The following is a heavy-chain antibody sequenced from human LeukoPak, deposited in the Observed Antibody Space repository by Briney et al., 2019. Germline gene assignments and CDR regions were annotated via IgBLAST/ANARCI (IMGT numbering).Heavy chain of an antibody. J-gene: IGHJ1*01. CDR2: INPSGGST. V-gene: IGHV1-46*01. Sequence: PGGSLRPSCAASGYTFTSYYMHWVRQAPGQGLEWMGIINPSGGSTSYAQKFQGRVTMTRDTSTSTVYMELSSLRSEDTAVYYCAREGGGNRAFQHWGQGTLVSVSS. CDR1: GYTFTSYY. CDR3: AREGGGNRAFQH. D-gene: IGHD1-14*01.